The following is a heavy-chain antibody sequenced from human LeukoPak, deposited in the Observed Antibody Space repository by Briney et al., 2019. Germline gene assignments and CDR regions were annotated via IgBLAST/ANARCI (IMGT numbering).Heavy chain of an antibody. V-gene: IGHV3-11*01. J-gene: IGHJ4*02. CDR1: EFVFSNHA. CDR3: ARDGLPLI. Sequence: PGGSLRLSCVASEFVFSNHAMIWVRQAPGKGLEWVSYISSSGSTIYHADSVKGRFTISRDNAKNSLYLQMNSLRAEDTAVYYCARDGLPLIWGQGTLVTVSS. CDR2: ISSSGSTI.